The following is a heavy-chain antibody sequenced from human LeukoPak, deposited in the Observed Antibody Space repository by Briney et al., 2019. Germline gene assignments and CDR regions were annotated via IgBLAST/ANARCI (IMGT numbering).Heavy chain of an antibody. J-gene: IGHJ4*02. CDR2: IYPGYSDT. CDR1: GYTFTSYW. CDR3: AKADIIAARPVWFDY. Sequence: GESLKISCKGAGYTFTSYWIALGRQMPGKGVEVRGVIYPGYSDTRYSPSFQGQVTIWADKSISPAYLQWSSLKASDTAIYYCAKADIIAARPVWFDYWGQGALVTVSS. V-gene: IGHV5-51*01. D-gene: IGHD6-6*01.